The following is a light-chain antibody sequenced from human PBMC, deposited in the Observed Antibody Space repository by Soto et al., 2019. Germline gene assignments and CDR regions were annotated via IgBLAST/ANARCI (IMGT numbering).Light chain of an antibody. Sequence: EIMMPQSPATLSVSPGERATHSCRASQSVGSKLAWYQQKPGQAPRLLIYGASTRATGIPARFSGSGSGTEFTLTISSLQSEDFAVYYCQQYNNWPPLTFGGGTKVDIK. CDR3: QQYNNWPPLT. J-gene: IGKJ4*01. V-gene: IGKV3-15*01. CDR2: GAS. CDR1: QSVGSK.